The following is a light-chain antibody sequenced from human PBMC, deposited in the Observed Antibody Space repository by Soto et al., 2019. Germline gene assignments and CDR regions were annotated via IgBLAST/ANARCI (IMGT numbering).Light chain of an antibody. V-gene: IGKV3-20*01. CDR1: ETVRSSN. CDR3: QQYGSSPRT. Sequence: EIVLTQSPGTLSLSPGERATLSCRASETVRSSNLAWYQQKPGQAPTVLIYGASSRATGIPDRFSGSGSGTDFTLTISRLEPEDFAMYYCQQYGSSPRTFGQGTKVEIK. J-gene: IGKJ1*01. CDR2: GAS.